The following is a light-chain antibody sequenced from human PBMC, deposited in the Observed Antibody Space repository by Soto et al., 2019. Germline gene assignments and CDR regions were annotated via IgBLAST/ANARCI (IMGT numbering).Light chain of an antibody. CDR1: QSVTSNF. J-gene: IGKJ1*01. CDR2: GAS. CDR3: QQYGSSPKT. V-gene: IGKV3-20*01. Sequence: EIVLTQSPGTLSLSPGERATLSCRASQSVTSNFLAWYQQKAGQAPRLLIYGASSRATSVPDRFSGSGSGTDFTLTINRLEPEDFAVYYCQQYGSSPKTFGQGTKV.